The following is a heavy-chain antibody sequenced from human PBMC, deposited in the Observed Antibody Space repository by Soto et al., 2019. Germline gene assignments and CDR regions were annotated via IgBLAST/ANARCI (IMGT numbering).Heavy chain of an antibody. CDR1: GFTVSSYW. V-gene: IGHV3-74*01. D-gene: IGHD4-17*01. Sequence: GGSLRLSCAASGFTVSSYWRHWVRQAPGKGLVWVSRINSDGSSTSYADSVEGRFTISRDNSKNTVYLQMNSLRLEDTAVYYCARGPSYSDSYFDYWGQGTLVTVSS. J-gene: IGHJ4*02. CDR3: ARGPSYSDSYFDY. CDR2: INSDGSST.